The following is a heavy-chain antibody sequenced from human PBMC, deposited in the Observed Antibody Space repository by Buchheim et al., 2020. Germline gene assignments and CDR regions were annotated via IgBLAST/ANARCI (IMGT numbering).Heavy chain of an antibody. J-gene: IGHJ4*02. CDR1: GGSFSGYY. CDR2: INHSGRT. Sequence: QVQLQQWGAGLLKPSETLSLTCAVYGGSFSGYYWSWIRQPPGKGLEWIGEINHSGRTNYNPSLKSRVTLSVDTSKNQFSLKLSSVTAADTAVYYCASRIAARLGAGGDYWGQGTL. D-gene: IGHD6-6*01. V-gene: IGHV4-34*01. CDR3: ASRIAARLGAGGDY.